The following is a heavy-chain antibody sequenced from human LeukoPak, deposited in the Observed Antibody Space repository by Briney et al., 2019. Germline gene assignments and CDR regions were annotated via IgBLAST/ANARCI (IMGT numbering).Heavy chain of an antibody. Sequence: GGSLRLSCAASGFTFSRYWVTWVRQAPGKGLEWVATIKQDGGLQYYVDSVEGRFTISRDNAKNSLSLQMSSLRAEDTAVYYCARAALNYDRLTGYYPQYYFDYWGRGTLVTVSS. J-gene: IGHJ4*02. CDR3: ARAALNYDRLTGYYPQYYFDY. V-gene: IGHV3-7*01. D-gene: IGHD3-9*01. CDR2: IKQDGGLQ. CDR1: GFTFSRYW.